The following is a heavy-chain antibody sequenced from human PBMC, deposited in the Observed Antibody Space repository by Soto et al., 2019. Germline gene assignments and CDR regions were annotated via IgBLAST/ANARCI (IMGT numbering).Heavy chain of an antibody. CDR2: IIPIFGTA. Sequence: QVQLVQSGAEVKKPGSSVKVSCKASGGTFSSYAISWVRQAPGQGLEWMGGIIPIFGTANYAQKFQGRVTITADESTSTAYMELSSLRSEDTAVYYCVRGAIAAAGYYYYGMDVWGQGTTVTVSS. CDR1: GGTFSSYA. D-gene: IGHD6-13*01. CDR3: VRGAIAAAGYYYYGMDV. J-gene: IGHJ6*02. V-gene: IGHV1-69*12.